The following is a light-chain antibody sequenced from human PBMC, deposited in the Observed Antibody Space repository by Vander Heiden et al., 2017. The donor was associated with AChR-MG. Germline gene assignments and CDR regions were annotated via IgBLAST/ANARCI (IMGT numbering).Light chain of an antibody. CDR1: SLRYYD. J-gene: IGLJ2*01. CDR2: GKN. Sequence: SSELTQDPAVSVALGQTVTITCQGYSLRYYDASWYQKKPGQAPLLVVYGKNNRPSGVPDRFSGSSPGNTASLTIAGAQAADEADYYCGSRDNSGDVLFGGGTKLTVL. V-gene: IGLV3-19*01. CDR3: GSRDNSGDVL.